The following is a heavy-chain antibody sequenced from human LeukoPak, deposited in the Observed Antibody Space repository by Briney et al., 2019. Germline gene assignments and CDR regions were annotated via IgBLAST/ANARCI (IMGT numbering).Heavy chain of an antibody. CDR3: ARVLVGFDNWFDP. V-gene: IGHV3-7*01. D-gene: IGHD3-10*01. J-gene: IGHJ5*02. CDR1: GFTFSSYW. CDR2: IKQDGSEK. Sequence: GGSLRLSCAASGFTFSSYWMSWVRQAPGKGLEWVANIKQDGSEKYYVDSVKGRFTISRDNAKNSLYLQMNSLRAEDTAVYYCARVLVGFDNWFDPWGQGTLVTVSS.